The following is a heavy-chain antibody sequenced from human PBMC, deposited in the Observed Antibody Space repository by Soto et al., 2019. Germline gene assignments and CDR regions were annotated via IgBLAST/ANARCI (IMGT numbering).Heavy chain of an antibody. V-gene: IGHV3-33*01. CDR3: ARAPRMAPFDI. CDR2: IRNDGSDK. J-gene: IGHJ3*02. Sequence: SLRLSCAASGFIFSHYGIHWVRQAPGRGLEWVALIRNDGSDKYYAESVTGRFTISRDNSKNTVYLQMNSLRAEDTALYFCARAPRMAPFDIWGQGTMVTV. CDR1: GFIFSHYG.